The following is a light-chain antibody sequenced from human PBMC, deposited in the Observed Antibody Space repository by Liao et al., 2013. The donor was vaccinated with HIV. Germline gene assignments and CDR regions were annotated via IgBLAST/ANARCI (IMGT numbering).Light chain of an antibody. Sequence: FVLTQPPSVSVAPGKTATITCEKDNIETKSVHWYQQKPGQAPLLMIFKDFERPSGIPERFSGSSSGTTVTLTISGVQAEDEADYYCQSADSSATYPVFGGGTKLTVL. J-gene: IGLJ3*02. CDR2: KDF. CDR3: QSADSSATYPV. CDR1: NIETKS. V-gene: IGLV3-25*03.